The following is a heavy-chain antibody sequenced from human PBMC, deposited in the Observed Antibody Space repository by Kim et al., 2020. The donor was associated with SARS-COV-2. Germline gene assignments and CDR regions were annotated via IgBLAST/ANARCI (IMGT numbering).Heavy chain of an antibody. CDR2: IRKSGEKT. CDR3: RARHFGGPTSKYFDY. Sequence: GGSLRLSCAASGFTFSDYDMHWLRQAAGKGLEWVSGIRKSGEKTYGADAMKGIFTISRDDSKNTLSLQMSSMRADDTVLYYCRARHFGGPTSKYFDYWG. D-gene: IGHD3-3*02. CDR1: GFTFSDYD. J-gene: IGHJ4*01. V-gene: IGHV3-11*01.